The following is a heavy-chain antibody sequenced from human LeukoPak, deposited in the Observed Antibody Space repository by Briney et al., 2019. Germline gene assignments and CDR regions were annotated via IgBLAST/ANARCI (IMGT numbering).Heavy chain of an antibody. CDR2: ISSSSSTT. CDR1: GFTFSSYS. Sequence: GGSLRLSCAASGFTFSSYSMNWVRQAPGKGLEWVSYISSSSSTTYYADSVKGRFTISRDNAKNSLYLQMNSLRAEDTAVYYCARAVAGTFAAFDIWGQGTMVTVSS. D-gene: IGHD6-19*01. CDR3: ARAVAGTFAAFDI. V-gene: IGHV3-48*01. J-gene: IGHJ3*02.